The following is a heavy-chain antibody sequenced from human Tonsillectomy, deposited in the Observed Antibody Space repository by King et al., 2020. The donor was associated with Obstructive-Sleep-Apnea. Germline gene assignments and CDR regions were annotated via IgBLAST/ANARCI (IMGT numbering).Heavy chain of an antibody. D-gene: IGHD3-10*01. Sequence: QLQESGPGLVKPSQTLSLTCTVSGGSINSGDYYWTWIRQPPGKGLEWIGFIYHSGSTYFYPSLRSRVTVSIDTSRNQFSLNLNSVTAADTAVYFCARWRGGSGNIDYWGQGILVTVSS. CDR2: IYHSGST. V-gene: IGHV4-30-4*01. J-gene: IGHJ4*02. CDR1: GGSINSGDYY. CDR3: ARWRGGSGNIDY.